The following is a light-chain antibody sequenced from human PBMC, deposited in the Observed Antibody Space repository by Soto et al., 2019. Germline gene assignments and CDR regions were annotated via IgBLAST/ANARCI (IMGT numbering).Light chain of an antibody. CDR2: DAS. CDR3: QQYDNLPIT. CDR1: QSISRY. V-gene: IGKV1-33*01. Sequence: DIQMTQSPSSLSASVGDRVTITCRASQSISRYLSWYQQKPGKAPKLLIYDASNLETGVPSRFSGSGSGTDFTFTISSLQPEDIATYYCQQYDNLPITFGGGTKVDIK. J-gene: IGKJ4*01.